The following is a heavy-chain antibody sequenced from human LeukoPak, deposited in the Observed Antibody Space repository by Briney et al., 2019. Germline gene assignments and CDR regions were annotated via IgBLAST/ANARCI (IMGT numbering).Heavy chain of an antibody. CDR1: GGSFSGYY. J-gene: IGHJ4*02. CDR2: IYYSRST. CDR3: ARAPTVTFFDY. D-gene: IGHD4-17*01. V-gene: IGHV4-34*01. Sequence: SETLSLTCAVYGGSFSGYYWSWLRQPPGKGLEWIGSIYYSRSTYYNPSLKSRVTISVDTPKNQFSLKLSSVTAADTAVYYCARAPTVTFFDYWGQGTLVTVSS.